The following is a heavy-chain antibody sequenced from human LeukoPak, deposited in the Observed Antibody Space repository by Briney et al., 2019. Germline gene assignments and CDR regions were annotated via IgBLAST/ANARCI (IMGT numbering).Heavy chain of an antibody. D-gene: IGHD3-10*01. Sequence: PSETLSLTCAVYGGSFSGYYWSWIRQPPGKGLEWIGEINHSGGTNYNPSLKSRVTISVDTSKNQFSLKLSSVTAADTAVYYCARRGDMVRGVVLYYGMDVWGQGTTVTVSS. CDR1: GGSFSGYY. V-gene: IGHV4-34*01. CDR2: INHSGGT. J-gene: IGHJ6*02. CDR3: ARRGDMVRGVVLYYGMDV.